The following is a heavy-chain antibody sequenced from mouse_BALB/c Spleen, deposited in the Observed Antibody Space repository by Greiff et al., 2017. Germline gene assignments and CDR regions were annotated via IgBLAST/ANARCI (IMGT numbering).Heavy chain of an antibody. CDR3: AREGNYDWFAY. D-gene: IGHD2-1*01. J-gene: IGHJ3*01. CDR1: GFTFISFG. CDR2: ISSGSSTI. Sequence: EVQLVESGGGLVQPGGSRKLSCAASGFTFISFGMHWVRQAPEKGLEWVAYISSGSSTIYYADTVKGRFTISRDNPKNTLFLQMTSLRSEDTAMYYCAREGNYDWFAYWGQGTLVTVSA. V-gene: IGHV5-17*02.